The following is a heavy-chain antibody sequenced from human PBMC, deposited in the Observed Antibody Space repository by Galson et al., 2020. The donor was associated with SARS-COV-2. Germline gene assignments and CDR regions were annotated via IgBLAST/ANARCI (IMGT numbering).Heavy chain of an antibody. Sequence: GESLKISCTGSGFTFGDYTMTWVRPAPGKGLEWVSFIRSKTHGGTIEYAASVKGRFTVSRDDSKNSAYLQMNSLKIEDTAIYYCTSENNYWGQGARVTVSS. V-gene: IGHV3-49*04. CDR3: TSENNY. J-gene: IGHJ4*02. CDR1: GFTFGDYT. CDR2: IRSKTHGGTI.